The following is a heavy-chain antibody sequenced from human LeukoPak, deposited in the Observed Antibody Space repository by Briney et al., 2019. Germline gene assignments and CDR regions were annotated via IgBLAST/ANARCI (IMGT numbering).Heavy chain of an antibody. CDR2: IYASGST. CDR1: GGSISSGGYY. V-gene: IGHV4-61*02. CDR3: ASQSNEYSSSWTLFTD. J-gene: IGHJ4*02. D-gene: IGHD6-13*01. Sequence: PSETLSLTCTVSGGSISSGGYYWSWIRQPAGKGLEWIGRIYASGSTNYNPSLKSRITISVDTSNNQFSLKLSSVTAADMAVYYCASQSNEYSSSWTLFTDWGQGTLVTVSS.